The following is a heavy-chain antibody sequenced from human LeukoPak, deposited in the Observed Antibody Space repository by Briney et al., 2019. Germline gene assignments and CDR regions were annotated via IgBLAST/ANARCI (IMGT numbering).Heavy chain of an antibody. CDR3: ARENYAAYDFWSGYNYYYYMDV. CDR2: ISYDGSNK. D-gene: IGHD3-3*01. Sequence: GGSLRLSCAASGFTFSSYAMHWVRQAPGKGLEWVAVISYDGSNKYYADSVKGRFTISRDNAKNSLYLQMNSLRAEDTAVYYCARENYAAYDFWSGYNYYYYMDVWGKGTTVTVSS. J-gene: IGHJ6*03. CDR1: GFTFSSYA. V-gene: IGHV3-30*04.